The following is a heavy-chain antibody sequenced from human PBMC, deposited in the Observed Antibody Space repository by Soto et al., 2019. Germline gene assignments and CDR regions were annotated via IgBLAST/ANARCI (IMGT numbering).Heavy chain of an antibody. CDR1: GFTFSSYA. V-gene: IGHV3-23*01. Sequence: GGSLRLSCAASGFTFSSYAMSWVRQAPGKGLEWVSAISGSGGSTYYADSVKGRFTISRDNSKNTLYLQMNSLRAEDTAVHYCATFPLQQQLVRRIDYWGQGTLVTVS. D-gene: IGHD6-13*01. CDR3: ATFPLQQQLVRRIDY. CDR2: ISGSGGST. J-gene: IGHJ4*02.